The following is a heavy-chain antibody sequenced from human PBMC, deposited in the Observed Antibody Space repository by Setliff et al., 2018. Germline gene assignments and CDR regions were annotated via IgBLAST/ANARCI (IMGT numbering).Heavy chain of an antibody. D-gene: IGHD2-2*01. Sequence: GGSLRLSCAASRFTFSSYSMGWVRQAPGKGLEWVSYISGGGSIMYYADSVRGRFTISRDNAKNSLYLQMSSLRAEDTAIYSCAKFSSVPGSRFFDYWGQGALVTVSS. CDR3: AKFSSVPGSRFFDY. J-gene: IGHJ4*02. CDR1: RFTFSSYS. V-gene: IGHV3-48*01. CDR2: ISGGGSIM.